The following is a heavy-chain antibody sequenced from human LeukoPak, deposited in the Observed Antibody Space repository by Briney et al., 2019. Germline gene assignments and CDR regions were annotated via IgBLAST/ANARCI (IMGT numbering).Heavy chain of an antibody. CDR1: GGSFSGYY. V-gene: IGHV4-34*01. Sequence: SETLSLTCAVYGGSFSGYYWSWIRQPPGKGLEWIGEINHSGSTNYNPSLKSRVTISVDKSKNQFSLKLSSVTAADTAVYYCARAYSGYDTGWFDPWGQGTLVTVSS. J-gene: IGHJ5*02. CDR2: INHSGST. D-gene: IGHD5-12*01. CDR3: ARAYSGYDTGWFDP.